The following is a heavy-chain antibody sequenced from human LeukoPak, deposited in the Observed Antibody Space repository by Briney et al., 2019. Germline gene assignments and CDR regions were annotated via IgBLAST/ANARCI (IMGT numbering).Heavy chain of an antibody. J-gene: IGHJ4*02. Sequence: PSGSLRLSCAASGFTLSNYYMSWVRQAPAKGLQWVANIKPLGSEKYYVDSVKGRFTISRDNAKNSLYLQMNSLRAEDTAVYYCARYGSIGASGTFDYWGQGTLVTVSS. D-gene: IGHD6-6*01. CDR2: IKPLGSEK. CDR3: ARYGSIGASGTFDY. CDR1: GFTLSNYY. V-gene: IGHV3-7*05.